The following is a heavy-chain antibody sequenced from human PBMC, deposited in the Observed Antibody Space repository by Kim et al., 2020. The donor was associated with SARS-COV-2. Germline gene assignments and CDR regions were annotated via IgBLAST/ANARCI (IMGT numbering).Heavy chain of an antibody. CDR1: GGSISSYY. J-gene: IGHJ6*02. D-gene: IGHD2-21*02. V-gene: IGHV4-59*13. CDR3: ARVRVVVTAIPLYYYYYGMDV. Sequence: SETLSLTCTVSGGSISSYYWSWIRQPPGKGLEWIGYIYYSGSTNYNPSLKSRVTISVDTSKNQFSLKLSSVTAADTAVYYCARVRVVVTAIPLYYYYYGMDVWGQGTTVTVSS. CDR2: IYYSGST.